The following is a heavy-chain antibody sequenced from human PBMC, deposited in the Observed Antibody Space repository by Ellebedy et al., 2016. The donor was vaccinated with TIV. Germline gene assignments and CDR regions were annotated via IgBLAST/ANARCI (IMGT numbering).Heavy chain of an antibody. D-gene: IGHD3-22*01. J-gene: IGHJ6*02. Sequence: GESLKISCAASGFTFRNFGMHWVRQAPGKGLDWVAVIWYDGSNKYYADSVTGRFTISRDNSKNTLYLQMNSLRAEDTAVYYCARDLIPMIVGLTGPYYGMDVWGQGTTVTVSS. CDR2: IWYDGSNK. V-gene: IGHV3-33*01. CDR3: ARDLIPMIVGLTGPYYGMDV. CDR1: GFTFRNFG.